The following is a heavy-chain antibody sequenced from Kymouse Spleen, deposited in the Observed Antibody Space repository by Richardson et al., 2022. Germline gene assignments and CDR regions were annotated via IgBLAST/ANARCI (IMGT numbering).Heavy chain of an antibody. D-gene: IGHD7-27*02. Sequence: QVQLQQWGAGLLKPSETLSLTCAVYGGSFSGYYWSWIRQPPGKGLEWIGEINHSGSTNYNPSLKSRVTISVDTSKNQFSLKLSSVTAADTAVYYCARGLELTGDAFDIWGQGTMVTVSS. V-gene: IGHV4-34*01. CDR1: GGSFSGYY. CDR3: ARGLELTGDAFDI. CDR2: INHSGST. J-gene: IGHJ3*02.